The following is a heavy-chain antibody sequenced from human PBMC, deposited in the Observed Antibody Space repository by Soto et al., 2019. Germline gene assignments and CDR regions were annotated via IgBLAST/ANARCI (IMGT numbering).Heavy chain of an antibody. Sequence: GGSLRLSCAASGFTFSSYSMNWVRQAPGKGLEWVSYISTTSSPIYYADSVRGRFTISRDDAKNSLYLQLNSLRDEDTAVHYCARDVFPGIAVAGTWFDPWGQGILVTVSS. J-gene: IGHJ5*02. CDR1: GFTFSSYS. CDR2: ISTTSSPI. D-gene: IGHD6-19*01. CDR3: ARDVFPGIAVAGTWFDP. V-gene: IGHV3-48*02.